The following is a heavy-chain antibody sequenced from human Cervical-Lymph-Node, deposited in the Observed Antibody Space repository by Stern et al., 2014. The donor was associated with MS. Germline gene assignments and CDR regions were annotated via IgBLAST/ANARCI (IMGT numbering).Heavy chain of an antibody. V-gene: IGHV1-46*01. CDR2: INPNGSVT. CDR1: GYTFTNYY. CDR3: TRAVGGVGRE. D-gene: IGHD3-16*01. J-gene: IGHJ4*02. Sequence: QVQLVQSGPEVKKPGASVMVSCKTSGYTFTNYYIHWVRQAPGQGLEWMGIINPNGSVTASAQKFQGRLTITRDTSTTTVYIRMITLTSEDTAMYYCTRAVGGVGREWGQGTLVFVSS.